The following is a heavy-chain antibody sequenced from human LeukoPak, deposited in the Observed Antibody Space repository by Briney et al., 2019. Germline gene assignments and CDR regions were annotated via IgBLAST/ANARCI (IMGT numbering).Heavy chain of an antibody. CDR1: GFTFRSYW. V-gene: IGHV3-74*01. Sequence: GGSLRLSCAASGFTFRSYWIHWVRQAPGKGLVWVGRIDNDGSDTIYADSVKGRFTVSRDNAKNTLYLQMNSLRAEDTAVYYCARGGGYSYGPFDYWGQGTLVTVSS. CDR2: IDNDGSDT. J-gene: IGHJ4*02. D-gene: IGHD5-18*01. CDR3: ARGGGYSYGPFDY.